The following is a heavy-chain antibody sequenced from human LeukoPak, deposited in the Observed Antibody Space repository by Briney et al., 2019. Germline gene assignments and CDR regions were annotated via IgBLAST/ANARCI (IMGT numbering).Heavy chain of an antibody. CDR2: IFYSGRT. CDR3: ARIEGYCSTISCYRNNYYYYMDV. D-gene: IGHD2-2*01. J-gene: IGHJ6*03. CDR1: GGSITSDSHY. V-gene: IGHV4-39*07. Sequence: SETLSLTCTVSGGSITSDSHYWGWIRQPPGKGLEWIGSIFYSGRTYYNPSLKSRVTISVDTSKRQFSLKVSSVTAADTAVYYCARIEGYCSTISCYRNNYYYYMDVWGKGTTVSVSS.